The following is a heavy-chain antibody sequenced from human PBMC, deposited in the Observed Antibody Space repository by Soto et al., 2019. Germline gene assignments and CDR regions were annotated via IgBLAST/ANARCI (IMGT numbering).Heavy chain of an antibody. V-gene: IGHV3-15*07. Sequence: PGGSLRLSCAASGFTFSNAWMNWVRQAPGKGLEWVGRIKSKTDGGTTDYAAPVKGRFTISRDDSKNTLYLQMNSLKTEDTAVYYCTTELLAYDSSGYYPYYFDYWGQGTLVTVSS. J-gene: IGHJ4*02. CDR2: IKSKTDGGTT. D-gene: IGHD3-22*01. CDR1: GFTFSNAW. CDR3: TTELLAYDSSGYYPYYFDY.